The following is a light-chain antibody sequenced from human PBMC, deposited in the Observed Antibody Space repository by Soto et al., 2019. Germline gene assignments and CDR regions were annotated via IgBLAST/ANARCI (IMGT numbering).Light chain of an antibody. CDR2: DVS. Sequence: QSALTQPASVSGSPGQSITISCTGTSGDVGGYTYVSWYQQHPGKAPKLIIYDVSNRPSGVSNRFSGSKSGNTASLTISGLQAEDEAEYYCSSYTSSSTLVFGGGTKVTVL. V-gene: IGLV2-14*03. CDR1: SGDVGGYTY. CDR3: SSYTSSSTLV. J-gene: IGLJ2*01.